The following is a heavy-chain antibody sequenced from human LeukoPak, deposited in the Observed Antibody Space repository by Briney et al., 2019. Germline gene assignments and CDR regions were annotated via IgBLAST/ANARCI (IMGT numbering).Heavy chain of an antibody. D-gene: IGHD7-27*01. CDR1: SASITNEDFF. V-gene: IGHV4-39*02. J-gene: IGHJ4*02. Sequence: PSETLSLTCAVTSASITNEDFFWGWIRQPPGKGLESVGTISSSGTTYYSPSLRSRLTITVDTSKNHFSLKLTSVTAADTAVYYCVAEVEAADSPLGHLNFDSWGQGILASVSS. CDR2: ISSSGTT. CDR3: VAEVEAADSPLGHLNFDS.